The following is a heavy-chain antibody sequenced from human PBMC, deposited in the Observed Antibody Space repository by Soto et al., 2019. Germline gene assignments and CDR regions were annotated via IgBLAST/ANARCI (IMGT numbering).Heavy chain of an antibody. V-gene: IGHV4-39*01. CDR1: GGSISSSSYY. CDR3: ASSLGYCSGGSCYSGYFQH. J-gene: IGHJ1*01. CDR2: IYYSGST. Sequence: SETLSLTCTVSGGSISSSSYYWGWIRQPPGKGLEWIGSIYYSGSTYYNPSLKSRVTISVDTSKNQFSLKLSSVTAADTAVYYCASSLGYCSGGSCYSGYFQHWGQGTLVTVSS. D-gene: IGHD2-15*01.